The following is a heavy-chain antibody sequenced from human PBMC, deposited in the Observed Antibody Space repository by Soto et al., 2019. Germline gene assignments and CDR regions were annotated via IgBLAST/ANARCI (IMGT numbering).Heavy chain of an antibody. CDR1: GFTVSSNY. V-gene: IGHV3-66*01. CDR3: ARDFVVPVAMSLDRYYYYGMDV. CDR2: IYSGGST. Sequence: EVQLVESGGGLVQPGGSLRLSCAASGFTVSSNYMSWVRQAPGKGLEWVSVIYSGGSTYYADSVKGRFTISRDNSKNTLYLQMNGLRAEDTAVYYCARDFVVPVAMSLDRYYYYGMDVWGQGTTVTVSS. D-gene: IGHD2-2*01. J-gene: IGHJ6*02.